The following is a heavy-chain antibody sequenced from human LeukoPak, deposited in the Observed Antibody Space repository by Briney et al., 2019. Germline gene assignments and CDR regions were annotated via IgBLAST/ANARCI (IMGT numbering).Heavy chain of an antibody. D-gene: IGHD3-22*01. V-gene: IGHV5-51*01. CDR1: GYRFNAYW. CDR2: IYPDDSDT. CDR3: ARPNITSYYDSRGYDAFEV. J-gene: IGHJ3*01. Sequence: GESLKIYCKGSGYRFNAYWIAWVRQMPGKGLEWMGIIYPDDSDTRYSPSFQGQVTISADKSVRTAYLQWSSLKASDTGMYYCARPNITSYYDSRGYDAFEVWGQGTMVTVSS.